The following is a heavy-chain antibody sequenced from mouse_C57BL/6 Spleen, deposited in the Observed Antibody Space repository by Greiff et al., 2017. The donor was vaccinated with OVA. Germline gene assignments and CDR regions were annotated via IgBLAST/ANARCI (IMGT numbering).Heavy chain of an antibody. CDR3: ASWDEGYFDY. CDR1: GYSITSGYY. CDR2: ISYDGSN. J-gene: IGHJ2*01. V-gene: IGHV3-6*01. D-gene: IGHD4-1*01. Sequence: ESGPGLVKPSQSLSLTCSVTGYSITSGYYWNWIRQFPGNKLEWMGYISYDGSNNYNPSLKNRISITRDTSKNQFFLKLNSVTTEDTATYYCASWDEGYFDYWGQGTTLTVSS.